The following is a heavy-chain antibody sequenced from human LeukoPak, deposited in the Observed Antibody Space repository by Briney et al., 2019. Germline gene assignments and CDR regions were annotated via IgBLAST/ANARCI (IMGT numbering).Heavy chain of an antibody. Sequence: GGSLRLSCAASGFTFSSYTMSWVRQAPGKGLEWVSTITTSDGNTYYADSVRGRFTVSRDNSKNTLFLQMNSLRAEDTAVYYCAKDGGLWVSAHWGDSWGRGTLVTVSS. CDR3: AKDGGLWVSAHWGDS. J-gene: IGHJ4*02. D-gene: IGHD7-27*01. CDR1: GFTFSSYT. CDR2: ITTSDGNT. V-gene: IGHV3-23*01.